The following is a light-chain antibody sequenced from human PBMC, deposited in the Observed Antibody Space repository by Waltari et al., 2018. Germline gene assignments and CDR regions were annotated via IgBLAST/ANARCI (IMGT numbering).Light chain of an antibody. V-gene: IGLV6-57*03. J-gene: IGLJ2*01. CDR2: EDN. Sequence: FMLTQPHSVSESPGKTVTISCTRSSGNIANNSVQWYQQRPGSAPTKVIYEDNQRPSGVPDRFSGSIDSSSNSASLIISGLKAEDEADYYCQSFDSSHVVFGGGTKLTVL. CDR3: QSFDSSHVV. CDR1: SGNIANNS.